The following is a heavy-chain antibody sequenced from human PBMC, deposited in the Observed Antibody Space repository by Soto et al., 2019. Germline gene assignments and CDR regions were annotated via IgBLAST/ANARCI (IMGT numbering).Heavy chain of an antibody. D-gene: IGHD2-15*01. CDR1: GGSFSSGGYY. V-gene: IGHV4-31*03. Sequence: QVQLQESGPGRVKPSQNRSLPCTVSGGSFSSGGYYWSWIGQNPGKGLEWIGYIYYSWSTYYNPSPKNRVTISVDTSKNQFSMKLSSVTAADTAVYYCARVASHCYSLDYWGQGTLVTVSS. J-gene: IGHJ4*02. CDR2: IYYSWST. CDR3: ARVASHCYSLDY.